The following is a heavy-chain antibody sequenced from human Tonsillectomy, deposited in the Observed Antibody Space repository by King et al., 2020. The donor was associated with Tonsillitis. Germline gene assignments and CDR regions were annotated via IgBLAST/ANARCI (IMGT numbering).Heavy chain of an antibody. Sequence: VQLVESGAEGKKPGSSVKVSCKASGGTFSNYAITWVRQAPGQGLEWMGGIIPIFGTAHYAQKFQGRVTITADKSTSTAYLELRSLNYEDTAVYYCARDRVGRYYGSGSYFDYWGQGALVAVSS. V-gene: IGHV1-69*06. D-gene: IGHD3-10*01. CDR1: GGTFSNYA. CDR3: ARDRVGRYYGSGSYFDY. CDR2: IIPIFGTA. J-gene: IGHJ4*02.